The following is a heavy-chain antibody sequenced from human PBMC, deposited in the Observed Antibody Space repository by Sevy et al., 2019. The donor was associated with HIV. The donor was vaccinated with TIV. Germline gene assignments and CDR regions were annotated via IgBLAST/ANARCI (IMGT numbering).Heavy chain of an antibody. V-gene: IGHV3-48*03. CDR2: ISSSGSTI. Sequence: GGSLRLSCAASGFTFSSYEMNWVRQAPGKGLEWVSYISSSGSTIYYADSVKGRFTISRDNAKNSLYLQMNSLRAEDTAVYYCARHEYKTMIVVVGSPFGMDVWGQGTTVTVSS. D-gene: IGHD3-22*01. J-gene: IGHJ6*02. CDR3: ARHEYKTMIVVVGSPFGMDV. CDR1: GFTFSSYE.